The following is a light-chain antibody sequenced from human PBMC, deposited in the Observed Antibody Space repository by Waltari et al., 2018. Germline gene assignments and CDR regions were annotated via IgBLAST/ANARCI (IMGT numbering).Light chain of an antibody. CDR1: NIGSKS. Sequence: SYVLTQPPSVSVAPGKTARITCGGNNIGSKSVHWYQQKPGQAPVMVIYYDSDRPSGIPERFSGSKSGNTATLTISRVEAGDEADYYCHVWDSSSGHLGVFGGGTKLTVL. CDR2: YDS. CDR3: HVWDSSSGHLGV. J-gene: IGLJ2*01. V-gene: IGLV3-21*01.